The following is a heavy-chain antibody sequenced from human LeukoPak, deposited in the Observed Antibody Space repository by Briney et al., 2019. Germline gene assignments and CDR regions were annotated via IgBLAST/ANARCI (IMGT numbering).Heavy chain of an antibody. D-gene: IGHD3-10*01. CDR2: ISGSGGST. Sequence: GGSLRLSCAASGFTFSSYAMSWVRQAPGKGLEWVSAISGSGGSTYYADSVKGRFTISRDNSKNTLYLQMNSLRAEDTAVYYCAKGKYGSGSYPLDYWGQGTLVTVSS. J-gene: IGHJ4*02. CDR3: AKGKYGSGSYPLDY. CDR1: GFTFSSYA. V-gene: IGHV3-23*01.